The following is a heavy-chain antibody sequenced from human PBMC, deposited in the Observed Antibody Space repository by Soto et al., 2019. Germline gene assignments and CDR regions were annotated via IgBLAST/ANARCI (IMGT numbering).Heavy chain of an antibody. V-gene: IGHV1-69*12. D-gene: IGHD3-16*01. CDR3: ARDEDRAQLSGNYDYSMDG. J-gene: IGHJ6*02. CDR2: IMPIFRTA. CDR1: GGTFSTAA. Sequence: QVQVVQSGAEVKKPGSSVKVSCKTSGGTFSTAAISWVRQAPGQGLEWMGGIMPIFRTADYAQKFQGRVTMTADESASTAYLERSSLRSEDTAVYYCARDEDRAQLSGNYDYSMDGWGQGTTVTVTS.